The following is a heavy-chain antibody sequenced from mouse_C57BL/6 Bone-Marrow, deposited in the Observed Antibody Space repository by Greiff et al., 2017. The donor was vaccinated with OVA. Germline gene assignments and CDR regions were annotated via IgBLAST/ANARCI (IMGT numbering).Heavy chain of an antibody. CDR3: ARVYYYGSSSRYYAMDY. J-gene: IGHJ4*01. D-gene: IGHD1-1*01. CDR2: IYPGSGST. Sequence: QVQLQQPGAELVKPGASVKMSCKASGYTFTSYWITWVKQRPGPGLEWIGDIYPGSGSTNYNEKFKSKATLTVDTSSSTAYMQLSSLTSEDSAVYYCARVYYYGSSSRYYAMDYWGQGTSVTVSS. V-gene: IGHV1-55*01. CDR1: GYTFTSYW.